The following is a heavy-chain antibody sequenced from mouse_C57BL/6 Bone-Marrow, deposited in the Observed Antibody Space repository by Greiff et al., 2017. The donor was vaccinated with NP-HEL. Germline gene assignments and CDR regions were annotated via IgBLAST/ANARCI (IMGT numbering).Heavy chain of an antibody. D-gene: IGHD2-3*01. CDR2: INPNNGGT. CDR3: ARAEIYDGYFAMDY. V-gene: IGHV1-22*01. CDR1: GYTFTDYN. Sequence: EVQLQESGPELVKPGASVKMSCKASGYTFTDYNMHWVKQSHGKSLEWIGYINPNNGGTSYNQKFKGKATLTVNKSSSTAYMELRSLISEDSAVYYCARAEIYDGYFAMDYWGQGTSVTVSS. J-gene: IGHJ4*01.